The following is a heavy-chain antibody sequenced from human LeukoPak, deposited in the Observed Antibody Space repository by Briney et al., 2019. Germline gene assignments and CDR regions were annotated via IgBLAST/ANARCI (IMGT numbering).Heavy chain of an antibody. V-gene: IGHV3-23*01. CDR2: LSTTGEDT. CDR3: AKVGGDHSYYGMDG. D-gene: IGHD2-21*02. Sequence: GGSLRLSCAASGFTFSSYVMTWVRQAPGKGLEWVSGLSTTGEDTYYAGSVKGRFTVSRDNSRKTLHLQMNSLRAEDTAVYYCAKVGGDHSYYGMDGWGQGTTVTVSS. CDR1: GFTFSSYV. J-gene: IGHJ6*02.